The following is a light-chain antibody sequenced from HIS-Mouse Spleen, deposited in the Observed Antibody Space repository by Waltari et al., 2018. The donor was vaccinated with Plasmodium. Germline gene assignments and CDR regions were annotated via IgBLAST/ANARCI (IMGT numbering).Light chain of an antibody. CDR3: QQYNNWSFT. CDR2: GAS. Sequence: ELVMTQSPATLSVSPGERATLSCRASQSVSSNLAWYQQKPDQAPRLLIYGASTRATGIPARFSGSGSGTEFTLTISSLQSEDFAVYYCQQYNNWSFTFGLGTKVDIK. V-gene: IGKV3-15*01. CDR1: QSVSSN. J-gene: IGKJ3*01.